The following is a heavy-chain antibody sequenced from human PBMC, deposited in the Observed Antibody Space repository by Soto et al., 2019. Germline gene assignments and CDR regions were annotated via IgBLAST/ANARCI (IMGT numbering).Heavy chain of an antibody. CDR3: ARVPDR. V-gene: IGHV4-30-2*01. CDR2: IDDSGST. D-gene: IGHD2-2*01. CDR1: GGSISSGGYA. J-gene: IGHJ5*02. Sequence: SETLSLTCAGSGGSISSGGYAWSWIRQPPGKGLEGIGYIDDSGSTYYNPSLKSRVTISVDRSKNQFSLKLSSVTAADTAVYYCARVPDRWGQGTLVTSPQ.